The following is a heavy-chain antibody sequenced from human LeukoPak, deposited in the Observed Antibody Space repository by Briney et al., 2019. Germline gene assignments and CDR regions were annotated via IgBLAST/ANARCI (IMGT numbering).Heavy chain of an antibody. D-gene: IGHD3-22*01. CDR2: INWNGGST. CDR1: GFTFDDYG. V-gene: IGHV3-20*04. Sequence: GGSLRLSCAASGFTFDDYGTSWVRQAPGKGLEWVSGINWNGGSTGYADSVKGRFTISRDNAKNSLYLQMNSLRAEDTALYYCARQYYYDSSGYYYQPIDYWGQGTLVTVSS. J-gene: IGHJ4*02. CDR3: ARQYYYDSSGYYYQPIDY.